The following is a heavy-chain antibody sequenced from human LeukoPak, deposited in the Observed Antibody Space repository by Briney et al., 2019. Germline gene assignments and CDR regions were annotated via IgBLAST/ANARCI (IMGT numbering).Heavy chain of an antibody. Sequence: SETLSLTCTVSGGSISSYYWSWIRQPPGKGLEWIGYIYYSGSTNYNPSLKSRVTISVDASKNQFSLRLSSVTAADTAVYYCARRTLVVPAAIIWGQGTLVTVSS. V-gene: IGHV4-59*08. CDR3: ARRTLVVPAAII. D-gene: IGHD2-2*01. CDR2: IYYSGST. J-gene: IGHJ4*02. CDR1: GGSISSYY.